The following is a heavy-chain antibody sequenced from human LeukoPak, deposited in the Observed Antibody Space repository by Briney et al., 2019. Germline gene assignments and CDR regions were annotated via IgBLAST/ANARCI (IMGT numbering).Heavy chain of an antibody. CDR2: LSNTGRT. J-gene: IGHJ5*02. D-gene: IGHD5-12*01. CDR1: GGSTSTYY. Sequence: SETLSLTCTVSGGSTSTYYWSWIRQPPGERLEWIAYLSNTGRTNYNPSLQSRVTISGDKSRNQISLKLTSVTAADTAVYYCARHGNDDFKFDPWGQGTLVTVSS. CDR3: ARHGNDDFKFDP. V-gene: IGHV4-59*08.